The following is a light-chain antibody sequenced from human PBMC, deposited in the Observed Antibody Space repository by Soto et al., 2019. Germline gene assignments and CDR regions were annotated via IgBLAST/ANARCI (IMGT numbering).Light chain of an antibody. J-gene: IGKJ3*01. Sequence: EIVMTQSPVTLSVSPGERATLSCRASQNIRTNLAWYQQKPGQAPRLLIYGASTRATGIPARFSGSGSGTEFILTINSLQSEDFAVYYCQQYTTSPFPFGPGTKVDIK. V-gene: IGKV3-15*01. CDR3: QQYTTSPFP. CDR2: GAS. CDR1: QNIRTN.